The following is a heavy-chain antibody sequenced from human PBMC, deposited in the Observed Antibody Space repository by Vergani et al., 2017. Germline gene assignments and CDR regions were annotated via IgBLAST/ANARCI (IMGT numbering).Heavy chain of an antibody. J-gene: IGHJ4*02. Sequence: QLQLQESGSGLVKPSQTLSLTCAVSGGSISSGGYSWSWIRQPPGKGLEWIGYIYHSGSTYYNPSLKSRVTISVDRSKNQFSLKLSSVTAEDTAVYYCARSSGYDGGKDYWGQGTLVTVSS. CDR1: GGSISSGGYS. CDR2: IYHSGST. D-gene: IGHD5-12*01. CDR3: ARSSGYDGGKDY. V-gene: IGHV4-30-2*01.